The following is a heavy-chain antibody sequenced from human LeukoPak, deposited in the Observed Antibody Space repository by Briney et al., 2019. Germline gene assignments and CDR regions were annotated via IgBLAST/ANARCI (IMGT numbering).Heavy chain of an antibody. CDR1: GFTVSSNY. Sequence: QSGGSLRLSCAASGFTVSSNYMSWVRQAPGKGLEWVSVIYNDGTTYYANSAKGRFTISRDNSKNTVYLQMNGPRAEDTAVYYCARVAVADDYFDYWGQGTLVTVSS. J-gene: IGHJ4*02. D-gene: IGHD6-19*01. V-gene: IGHV3-53*01. CDR2: IYNDGTT. CDR3: ARVAVADDYFDY.